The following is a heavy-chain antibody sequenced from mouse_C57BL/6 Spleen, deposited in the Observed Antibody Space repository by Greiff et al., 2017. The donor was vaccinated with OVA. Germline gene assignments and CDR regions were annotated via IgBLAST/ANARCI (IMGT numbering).Heavy chain of an antibody. J-gene: IGHJ2*01. CDR1: GYTFTSYW. V-gene: IGHV1-50*01. CDR2: IDPSDSYT. Sequence: QVQLQQPGAELVKPGASVKLSCKASGYTFTSYWMQWVKQRPGQGLEWIGEIDPSDSYTNYNQKFKGKATLTVDTSSSTAYMQLSSLTSEDSAVYYCARKFYYGSSYDYWGQGTTLTVSS. D-gene: IGHD1-1*01. CDR3: ARKFYYGSSYDY.